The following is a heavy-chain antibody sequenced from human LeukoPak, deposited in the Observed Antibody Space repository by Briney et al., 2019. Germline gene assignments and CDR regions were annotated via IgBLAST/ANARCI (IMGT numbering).Heavy chain of an antibody. CDR2: IRSKAYGGTT. CDR1: GFTFGDYA. CDR3: ARGQRVVAGYYFDY. J-gene: IGHJ4*02. V-gene: IGHV3-49*04. D-gene: IGHD2-21*01. Sequence: GGSLRLSCTASGFTFGDYAMSWVRQAPGKGLEWVGFIRSKAYGGTTEYAASVKGRFTISRDNAKNSLYLQMNSLRAEDTAVYYCARGQRVVAGYYFDYWGQGTLVTVSS.